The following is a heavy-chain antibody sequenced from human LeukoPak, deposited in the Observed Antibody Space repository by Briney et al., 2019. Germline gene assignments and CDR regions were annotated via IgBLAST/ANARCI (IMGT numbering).Heavy chain of an antibody. CDR2: IRTSGTNT. Sequence: GGSLRLSCAASGFTFDEYAMHWVRQAPGKGLEWVSYIRTSGTNTDYTGSVKGRFTISRDNAKNSLYLQMNSLRAEDTAVYYCARMNYVSSGWGAPFDYWGQGTLVTVSS. V-gene: IGHV3-48*04. CDR1: GFTFDEYA. J-gene: IGHJ4*02. D-gene: IGHD1-7*01. CDR3: ARMNYVSSGWGAPFDY.